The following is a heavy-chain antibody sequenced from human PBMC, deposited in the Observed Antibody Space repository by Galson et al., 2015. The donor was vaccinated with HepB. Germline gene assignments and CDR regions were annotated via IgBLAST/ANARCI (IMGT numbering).Heavy chain of an antibody. CDR2: ISTRSGNT. CDR3: VRDRLHSFDY. V-gene: IGHV1-18*04. CDR1: GYTFTSNG. J-gene: IGHJ4*02. Sequence: SVKVSCKASGYTFTSNGISWVRQAPGQGLEWMGWISTRSGNTNYAQRLQGRATMTTDTSTSTAYMELRRLRSDDTAIYYCVRDRLHSFDYWGQGTLVTVSS.